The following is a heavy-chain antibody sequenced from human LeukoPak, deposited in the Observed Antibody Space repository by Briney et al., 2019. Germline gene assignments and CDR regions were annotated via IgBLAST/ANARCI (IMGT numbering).Heavy chain of an antibody. CDR3: VREGVSSSWNNWYFDL. Sequence: GGSLRLSCAASGFTFSSYWMHWVRQAPGKGLVWVSRINSDGSSTSYADSVKGRFTISRDNAKNTLYLQMNSLRAGDTAVYYCVREGVSSSWNNWYFDLWGRGTLVTASS. J-gene: IGHJ2*01. V-gene: IGHV3-74*01. CDR2: INSDGSST. D-gene: IGHD6-13*01. CDR1: GFTFSSYW.